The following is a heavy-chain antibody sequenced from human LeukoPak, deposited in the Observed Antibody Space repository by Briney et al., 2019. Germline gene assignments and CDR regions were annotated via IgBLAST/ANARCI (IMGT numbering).Heavy chain of an antibody. CDR1: GFTFNNHA. CDR2: ISGGGGST. D-gene: IGHD2-21*02. J-gene: IGHJ6*03. Sequence: GGSLRLSCAASGFTFNNHAMSWVRQDPGKGREWVSAISGGGGSTYYAGSVRGRFTISRDESKNTLYLQMNSLRDEDTAVYYFAKDWVVVVAATTYYYYYMDVWGKGTTVTISS. CDR3: AKDWVVVVAATTYYYYYMDV. V-gene: IGHV3-23*01.